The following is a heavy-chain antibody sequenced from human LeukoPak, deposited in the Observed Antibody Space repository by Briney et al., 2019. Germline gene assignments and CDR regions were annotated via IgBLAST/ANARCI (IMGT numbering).Heavy chain of an antibody. CDR1: GYSLIYIA. J-gene: IGHJ4*02. CDR2: FDPENGET. Sequence: ASVKVSCKVSGYSLIYIAMHWVAQAPGKGLEWMGGFDPENGETIYAQSFQGRVNMTEDTSTDTAYMELGSLTSEDTAVYYCASPAPDLSFDFWAQGTLVTVSA. CDR3: ASPAPDLSFDF. V-gene: IGHV1-24*01.